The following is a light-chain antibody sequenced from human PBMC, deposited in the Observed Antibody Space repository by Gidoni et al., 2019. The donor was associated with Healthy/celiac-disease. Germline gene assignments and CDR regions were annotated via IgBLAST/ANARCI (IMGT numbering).Light chain of an antibody. CDR3: QQYYSTPLT. V-gene: IGKV4-1*01. Sequence: DIVMTQSPDSLAVSLGERAPINCKSSQSVLYSSNNKNYLAWYQQKPGQPPKLLIYWASTRESGVPDRFSGSGSGTDFTRTISSLQAEDVAVYYCQQYYSTPLTFGGGTKVEIK. CDR1: QSVLYSSNNKNY. J-gene: IGKJ4*01. CDR2: WAS.